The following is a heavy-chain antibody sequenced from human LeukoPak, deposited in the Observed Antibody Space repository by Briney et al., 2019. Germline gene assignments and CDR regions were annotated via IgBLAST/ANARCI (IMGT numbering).Heavy chain of an antibody. CDR3: ARDWSAHYFDY. V-gene: IGHV3-48*04. CDR1: GFSFSTYG. J-gene: IGHJ4*02. Sequence: GGSLRLSCTASGFSFSTYGFNWVRQAPGKGLEWVSYISSSSALYYTDSVKGRFTISRDNAKNSLYLQMNSLRAEDTAVYYCARDWSAHYFDYWGQGILVTISP. CDR2: ISSSSAL.